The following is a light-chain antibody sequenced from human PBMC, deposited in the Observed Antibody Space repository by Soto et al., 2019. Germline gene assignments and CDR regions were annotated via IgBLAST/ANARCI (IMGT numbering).Light chain of an antibody. J-gene: IGLJ2*01. CDR3: QTWGSGIVV. CDR1: SGHSNYA. V-gene: IGLV4-69*01. Sequence: QPVLTQSPSASASLVASVKLTCTLSSGHSNYAIAWHQQQSEKGPRYLMKLNSDGSHSKGDGIPDRFSGSSSGAERYLTISSLQSEDEADYYGQTWGSGIVVFGGGTQLPVL. CDR2: LNSDGSH.